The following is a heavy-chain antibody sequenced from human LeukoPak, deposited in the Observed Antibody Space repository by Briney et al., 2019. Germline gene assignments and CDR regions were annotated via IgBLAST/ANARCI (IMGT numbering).Heavy chain of an antibody. Sequence: SETLSLTCAVYGGSFSGYYWGWIRQPPGKGLEWIGSIYYSGRTYYNPSLKSRVTISVDTSKNQFSLKLRSVTAADTAVYYCARGPYYSDSITYSFDYWGQGALVTVSS. D-gene: IGHD3-22*01. CDR2: IYYSGRT. CDR3: ARGPYYSDSITYSFDY. V-gene: IGHV4-34*01. CDR1: GGSFSGYY. J-gene: IGHJ4*02.